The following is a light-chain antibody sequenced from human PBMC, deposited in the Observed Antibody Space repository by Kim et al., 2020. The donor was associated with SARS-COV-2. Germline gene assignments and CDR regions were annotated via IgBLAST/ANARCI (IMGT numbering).Light chain of an antibody. J-gene: IGLJ2*01. CDR1: YNDIGRYDY. V-gene: IGLV2-8*01. CDR3: SSYTGSNTLI. Sequence: QSALTQPPSASGSPGQSVTISCTGSYNDIGRYDYVSWYQSDPGRAPKLMIYDVSRRPSGVPDRFSGSKSGNTASLTVSGLQAEDEADYYCSSYTGSNTLIFGGGTQLTVL. CDR2: DVS.